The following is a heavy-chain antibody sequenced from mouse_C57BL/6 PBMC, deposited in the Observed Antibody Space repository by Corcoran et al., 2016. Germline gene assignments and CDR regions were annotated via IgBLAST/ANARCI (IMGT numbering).Heavy chain of an antibody. CDR1: GYSITSGYY. D-gene: IGHD2-4*01. Sequence: DVQLQESGPGLVKPSQSLSLTCSVTGYSITSGYYWNWIRQFPGNKLEWMGYISYDGSNNYNPSLKNRISITRDTSKNQFFLKLNSVTTEDTATYYCARDDYDGNFDVWGTGTTVTVSS. J-gene: IGHJ1*03. CDR2: ISYDGSN. CDR3: ARDDYDGNFDV. V-gene: IGHV3-6*01.